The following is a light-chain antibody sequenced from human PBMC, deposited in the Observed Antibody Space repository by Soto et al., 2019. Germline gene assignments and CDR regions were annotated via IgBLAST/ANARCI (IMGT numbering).Light chain of an antibody. CDR1: QSVLYSSNNKNY. J-gene: IGKJ1*01. CDR2: CAS. CDR3: QQYYSTPT. Sequence: DIVMTQSPDSLAVSLGERATINCKSSQSVLYSSNNKNYLAWYHQKPGQPPKLLIYCASTRESGVPDRFSGSGSGTDFTLTISSLQAEDVAVYYCQQYYSTPTFGQGTKVEIK. V-gene: IGKV4-1*01.